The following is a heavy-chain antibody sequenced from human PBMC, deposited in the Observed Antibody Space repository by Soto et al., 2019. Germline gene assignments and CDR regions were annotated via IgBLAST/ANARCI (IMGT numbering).Heavy chain of an antibody. CDR3: ARETTGGPKVRINNWFDP. CDR2: IYWDDDK. J-gene: IGHJ5*02. D-gene: IGHD1-1*01. Sequence: SGPTLVNPTQTLTLTFTFSGFSLSTSGVGVGWIRQPPGKALEWLALIYWDDDKRYSPSLKSRLTITKDTSKNQVVLTMTNMDPVDTATYYCARETTGGPKVRINNWFDPWGQGTLVTGSS. V-gene: IGHV2-5*02. CDR1: GFSLSTSGVG.